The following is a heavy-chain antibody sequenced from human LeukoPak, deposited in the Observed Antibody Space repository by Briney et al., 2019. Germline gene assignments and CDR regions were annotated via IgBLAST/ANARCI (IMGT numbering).Heavy chain of an antibody. CDR2: IRINSYGGTT. J-gene: IGHJ4*02. V-gene: IGHV3-49*04. Sequence: PGRSLRLSCTGSGFTFGDYAMSWVRQAPGKGLEWIGFIRINSYGGTTEYAASVKGRFTISRDDSKSIAYLQMDSLKTEDTAVYYCTRDPQIDYWGQGTLVTVSS. CDR1: GFTFGDYA. CDR3: TRDPQIDY.